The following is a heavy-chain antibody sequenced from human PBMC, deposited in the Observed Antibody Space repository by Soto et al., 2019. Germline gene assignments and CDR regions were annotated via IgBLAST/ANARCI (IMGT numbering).Heavy chain of an antibody. Sequence: SETLSLTXTVSGGSISSGGYYWSWIRQHPGKGLEWIGYIYYSGSTYYNPSLKSRVTISVDTSKNQFSLKLSSVTAADTAVYYCAIQQGTGYSYGYNNWFDPWGQGTLVTVSS. CDR1: GGSISSGGYY. D-gene: IGHD5-18*01. J-gene: IGHJ5*02. V-gene: IGHV4-31*02. CDR2: IYYSGST. CDR3: AIQQGTGYSYGYNNWFDP.